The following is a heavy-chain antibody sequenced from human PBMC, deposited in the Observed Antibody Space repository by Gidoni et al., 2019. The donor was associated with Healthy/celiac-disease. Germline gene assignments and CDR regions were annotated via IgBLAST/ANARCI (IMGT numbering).Heavy chain of an antibody. CDR1: GYSFTSYC. V-gene: IGHV5-51*01. CDR3: ARPGDTATCMTFGEYFQH. D-gene: IGHD5-18*01. CDR2: IYPGGSDT. J-gene: IGHJ1*01. Sequence: EVQPVPSGAEVKKPGEPLTISCKGSGYSFTSYCLGWVRQMPGKGLEWMGIIYPGGSDTRYGPSFQGQVTISADKSISTAYLQWSSLKASDTAMYYCARPGDTATCMTFGEYFQHWGQGTLVTVSS.